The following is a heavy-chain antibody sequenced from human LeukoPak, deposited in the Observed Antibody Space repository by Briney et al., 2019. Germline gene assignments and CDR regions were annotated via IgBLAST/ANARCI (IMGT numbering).Heavy chain of an antibody. V-gene: IGHV4-38-2*01. CDR3: ARNIVVVPTVTGDFDV. CDR1: GYFISSCYY. D-gene: IGHD2-2*01. Sequence: SDTLSLTCAVSGYFISSCYYWGWIRQPPGKGLDWMGSIYHSGSTYYNPSLKSRVTISVDTSKNQFSLKLSSVTAADTAMYYCARNIVVVPTVTGDFDVWGQGTMVTVSS. CDR2: IYHSGST. J-gene: IGHJ3*01.